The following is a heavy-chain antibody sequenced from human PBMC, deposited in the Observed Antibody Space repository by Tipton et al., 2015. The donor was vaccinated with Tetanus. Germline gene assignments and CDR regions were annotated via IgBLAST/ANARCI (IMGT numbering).Heavy chain of an antibody. J-gene: IGHJ4*02. CDR1: GDSLRAGDRN. Sequence: TLSLTCSVSGDSLRAGDRNWSWIRQPPGKGLEWLAYISSSGSTNSDYFLKSRITISADTSRNQFSLTLSSVTAADTAVYYCARGSGWADFWGQGTQVTVSS. D-gene: IGHD6-19*01. CDR2: ISSSGST. V-gene: IGHV4-61*08. CDR3: ARGSGWADF.